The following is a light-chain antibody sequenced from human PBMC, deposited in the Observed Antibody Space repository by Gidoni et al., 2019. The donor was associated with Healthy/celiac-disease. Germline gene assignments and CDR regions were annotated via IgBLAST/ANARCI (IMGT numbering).Light chain of an antibody. V-gene: IGKV3-15*01. CDR3: QQYNNWPIT. J-gene: IGKJ5*01. CDR2: GAS. Sequence: ELVMTQSPATLSVSTGGRATLSCRASQSVDSDLAWYQQKPGQSPRLLIYGASTRATVIPARFSGSGSGTDFTLTISSRQSEDFAVYYCQQYNNWPITFGQGTRLEI. CDR1: QSVDSD.